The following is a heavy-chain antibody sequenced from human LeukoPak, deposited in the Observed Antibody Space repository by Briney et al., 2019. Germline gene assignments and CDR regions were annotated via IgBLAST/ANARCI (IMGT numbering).Heavy chain of an antibody. D-gene: IGHD3-9*01. Sequence: SETLSLTCAVYGGFFSGYYWSWIRQPPGKGLEWIGEFNHSGSTNYNPSLKSRVTISVDTSKNQFSLKLSSVTAADTAVYYCARDKARGTTGSRERGMDVWGQGTTVTVSS. V-gene: IGHV4-34*01. CDR2: FNHSGST. CDR3: ARDKARGTTGSRERGMDV. CDR1: GGFFSGYY. J-gene: IGHJ6*02.